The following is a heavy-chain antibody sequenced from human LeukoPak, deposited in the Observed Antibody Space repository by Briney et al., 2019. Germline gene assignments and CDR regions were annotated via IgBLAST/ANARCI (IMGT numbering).Heavy chain of an antibody. D-gene: IGHD2-21*02. CDR1: GFTFSNYW. V-gene: IGHV3-7*01. Sequence: GGSLRLSCEGSGFTFSNYWMTWVRQAPEKGLEWVANIKPSGSEKHYADSVEGRFTISRDNAKNSLYLQMNSLRAEDTAIYYCARDICGADCYALFGPWGQGTLVTVSS. CDR2: IKPSGSEK. CDR3: ARDICGADCYALFGP. J-gene: IGHJ5*02.